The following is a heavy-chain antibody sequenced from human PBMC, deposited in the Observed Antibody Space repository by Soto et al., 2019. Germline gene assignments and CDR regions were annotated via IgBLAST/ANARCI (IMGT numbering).Heavy chain of an antibody. Sequence: GGSLRLSCAASGFTFSSYSMNWVRQAPGKGLEWVSSISSSSSYIYYADSVKGRFTISRDNAKNSLYLQMNSLRAEDTAVYYCARVVKNAYYYYYYMDVWGKGTTVTVS. CDR1: GFTFSSYS. CDR3: ARVVKNAYYYYYYMDV. V-gene: IGHV3-21*01. J-gene: IGHJ6*03. D-gene: IGHD2-2*01. CDR2: ISSSSSYI.